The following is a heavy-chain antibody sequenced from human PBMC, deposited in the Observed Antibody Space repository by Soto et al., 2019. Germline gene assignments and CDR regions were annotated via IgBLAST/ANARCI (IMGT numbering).Heavy chain of an antibody. J-gene: IGHJ5*02. Sequence: EVQLVESGGGLVQPGGSLRLSCAASGFTFSSYSMNWVRQAPGKGLEWVSYISSRSSTIYYADSVKGRFTISRDNAKNSLCLQMISRRDEETAVYYCASEGGNRNGFDPWGQGNLVTVSS. CDR3: ASEGGNRNGFDP. CDR1: GFTFSSYS. V-gene: IGHV3-48*02. D-gene: IGHD1-26*01. CDR2: ISSRSSTI.